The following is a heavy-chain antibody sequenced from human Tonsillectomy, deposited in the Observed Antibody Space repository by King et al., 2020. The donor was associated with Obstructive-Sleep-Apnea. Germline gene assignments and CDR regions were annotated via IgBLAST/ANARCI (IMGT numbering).Heavy chain of an antibody. J-gene: IGHJ4*02. CDR1: GGSISSSSYY. CDR3: TIFYGGYFDY. Sequence: LQLQESGPGLVKPSETLSLTCTVSGGSISSSSYYWGWIRQPPGKGLEGIGSSYYSGSTYSNPSLKSRVTISVDTSKNQFSLKLSSVTAADTAVYYCTIFYGGYFDYWGQGTLVTVSS. V-gene: IGHV4-39*07. D-gene: IGHD3-16*01. CDR2: SYYSGST.